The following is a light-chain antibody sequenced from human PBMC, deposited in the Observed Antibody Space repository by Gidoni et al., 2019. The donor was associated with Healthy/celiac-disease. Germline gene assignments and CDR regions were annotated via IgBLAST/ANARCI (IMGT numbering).Light chain of an antibody. CDR1: KSILHSNGYNY. Sequence: DIVMTQSPLSLPVTPGEPASISCRSSKSILHSNGYNYLDWYLQKPGQSPQLLIYLGSNRASGVPDLFSGSVSGTVFTLKISRVEAEDVVVYYFMQALQTSWTFGQGTKVEIK. CDR2: LGS. V-gene: IGKV2-28*01. J-gene: IGKJ1*01. CDR3: MQALQTSWT.